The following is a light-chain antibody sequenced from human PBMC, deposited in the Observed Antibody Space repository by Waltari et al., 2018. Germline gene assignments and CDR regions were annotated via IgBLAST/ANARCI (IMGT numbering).Light chain of an antibody. CDR2: DDS. CDR3: QVWESSVV. Sequence: SYVLTQQPSVSAAPGQTARITRGGDRTGSKCVHWYQQKPGQARVLVVFDDSARPSGISERFSGSISGPAATLTISRFEAGDEADYYCQVWESSVVVGGGTKLTVL. J-gene: IGLJ2*01. CDR1: RTGSKC. V-gene: IGLV3-21*02.